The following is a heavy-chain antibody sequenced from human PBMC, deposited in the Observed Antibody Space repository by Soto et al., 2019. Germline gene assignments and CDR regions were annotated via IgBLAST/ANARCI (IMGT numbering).Heavy chain of an antibody. CDR2: IYYSGST. V-gene: IGHV4-39*01. J-gene: IGHJ5*02. CDR1: GGSISSSSYY. Sequence: PSETLSLTCTVSGGSISSSSYYWGWIRQPPGKGLEWIGSIYYSGSTYYNPSLKSRVTISVDTSKNQFSLKLSSVTAADTAVYYCARHLRPPKDYYDSSAPYHWGQGTLVTVSS. CDR3: ARHLRPPKDYYDSSAPYH. D-gene: IGHD3-22*01.